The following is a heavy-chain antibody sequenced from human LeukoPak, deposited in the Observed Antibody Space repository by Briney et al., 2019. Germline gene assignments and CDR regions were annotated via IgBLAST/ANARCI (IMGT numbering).Heavy chain of an antibody. V-gene: IGHV3-23*01. CDR1: GFTFNNYA. D-gene: IGHD6-19*01. CDR3: AKESSGGWYFDY. J-gene: IGHJ4*02. CDR2: ISGTGSST. Sequence: PGGSLRLSCAASGFTFNNYAMSWVRQAPGKGLEWVSAISGTGSSTYYADSVKGRFTISRDNSKNSLYLQMNSLRAEDTAVYYCAKESSGGWYFDYWGQGTLVTVSS.